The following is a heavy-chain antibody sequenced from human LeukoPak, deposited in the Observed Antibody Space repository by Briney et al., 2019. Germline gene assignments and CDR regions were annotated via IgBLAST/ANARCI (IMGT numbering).Heavy chain of an antibody. Sequence: SETLSLTCAVYGRSFSGYYWSWIRQPPGKGLGWIGEITHSGGTNYNPSIKSRVTISVDTSTNQFSLKLSCVTAADTAVYYCARGRRSLTTVTHAYYFDYWGQGTLVTVSS. CDR2: ITHSGGT. CDR3: ARGRRSLTTVTHAYYFDY. V-gene: IGHV4-34*01. CDR1: GRSFSGYY. J-gene: IGHJ4*02. D-gene: IGHD4-17*01.